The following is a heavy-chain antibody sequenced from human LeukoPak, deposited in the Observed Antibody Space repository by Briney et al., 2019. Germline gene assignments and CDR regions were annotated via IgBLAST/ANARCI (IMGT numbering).Heavy chain of an antibody. CDR1: GGSISSYY. CDR2: IYYSGST. Sequence: SETLSLTCTVSGGSISSYYWSWIRQPPGKGLEWIGYIYYSGSTNYNPSLKSRVTISVDTSKNQFSLKLSSVTAADTAVYYCARQPLAYYYDSSGSRPFDIWGQGTMVTVSS. V-gene: IGHV4-59*08. CDR3: ARQPLAYYYDSSGSRPFDI. D-gene: IGHD3-22*01. J-gene: IGHJ3*02.